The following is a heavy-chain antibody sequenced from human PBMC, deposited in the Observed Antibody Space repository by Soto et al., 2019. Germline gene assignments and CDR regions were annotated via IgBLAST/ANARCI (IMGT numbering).Heavy chain of an antibody. J-gene: IGHJ6*02. CDR3: ARYSNNWFQTEGMDV. CDR2: IDASCNT. V-gene: IGHV4-4*07. CDR1: VDSISTYY. D-gene: IGHD1-20*01. Sequence: SEPLSLTCTVSVDSISTYYWSWIRRPAGKGLEWIVRIDASCNTNSTPSLKSRVTMSAATSKKQFSLKLTSVTAADTAVYYCARYSNNWFQTEGMDVWGQGTTVTVSS.